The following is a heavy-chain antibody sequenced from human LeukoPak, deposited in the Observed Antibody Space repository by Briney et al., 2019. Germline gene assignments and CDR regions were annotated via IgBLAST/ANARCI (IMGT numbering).Heavy chain of an antibody. CDR2: IYESGTT. CDR1: GESLNSYY. J-gene: IGHJ4*02. V-gene: IGHV4-34*01. D-gene: IGHD2-15*01. CDR3: ARGAWATRLAS. Sequence: PSETLSLTCAVYGESLNSYYWSWVRQPPGEGLDGIGEIYESGTTKYNPSLKSRVAISMVPSKQQFSLILSSVTAADTAVYYCARGAWATRLASWGLGTPVIVSS.